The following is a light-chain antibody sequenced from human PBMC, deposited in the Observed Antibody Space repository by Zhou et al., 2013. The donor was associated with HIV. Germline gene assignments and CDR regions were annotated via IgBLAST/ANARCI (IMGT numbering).Light chain of an antibody. V-gene: IGKV3-20*01. Sequence: EIVLTQSPATLSLSPGERATLSCRASQSVSSYLAWYQQKPGQAPRLLIYDASNRATGIPARFSGGGSGTDFNLTISRLEPEDFAVYYCQQYGSSLTFGGGTKVEIK. CDR2: DAS. CDR3: QQYGSSLT. J-gene: IGKJ4*01. CDR1: QSVSSY.